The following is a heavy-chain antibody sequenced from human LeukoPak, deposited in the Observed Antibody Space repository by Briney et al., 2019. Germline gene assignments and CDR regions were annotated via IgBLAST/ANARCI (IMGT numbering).Heavy chain of an antibody. CDR2: IYYTGST. J-gene: IGHJ4*02. V-gene: IGHV4-39*07. Sequence: SETLSLTCTVSGGSVSSSNNYWGWIRQPPGKGLEWIGSIYYTGSTYYSPSLESRLTISVDTPKNHFSLELRSVTAADTAVYYCAQGAVYSGGYYQLDYWGQGTLVTVSS. CDR1: GGSVSSSNNY. CDR3: AQGAVYSGGYYQLDY. D-gene: IGHD1-26*01.